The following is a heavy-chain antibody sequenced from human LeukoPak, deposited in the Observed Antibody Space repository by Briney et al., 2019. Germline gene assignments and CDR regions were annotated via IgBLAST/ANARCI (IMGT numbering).Heavy chain of an antibody. D-gene: IGHD1-26*01. CDR1: GYTFTSYG. V-gene: IGHV1-18*01. J-gene: IGHJ4*02. CDR2: ISGYNGNT. Sequence: APVKVSCKASGYTFTSYGISWVRQAPGQGLEWIGWISGYNGNTNYAQKLQGRVTMTTDTSTSTAYMELRSLRSVDTAVYYCARVEGATTHYWGQGTLVTVSS. CDR3: ARVEGATTHY.